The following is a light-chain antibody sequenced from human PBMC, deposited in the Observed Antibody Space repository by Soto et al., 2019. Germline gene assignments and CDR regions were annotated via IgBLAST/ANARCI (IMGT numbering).Light chain of an antibody. Sequence: SFLAHPASCCVGPGHNFTIACTGSSSNIGAGFDVHWYQQLPGTAPKLLIYGKSNRPSGAPERLSGSRSGTSASLAITGLKAQPEADYYSKPYESRLTGPKVLGSGKKVTVL. CDR1: SSNIGAGFD. CDR3: KPYESRLTGPKV. V-gene: IGLV1-40*01. J-gene: IGLJ1*01. CDR2: GKS.